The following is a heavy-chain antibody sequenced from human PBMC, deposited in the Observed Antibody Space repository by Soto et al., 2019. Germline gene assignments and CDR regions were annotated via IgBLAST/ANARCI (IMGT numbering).Heavy chain of an antibody. CDR2: TYYRSNWNN. CDR3: ARGFWRDSYYHFDY. D-gene: IGHD3-22*01. V-gene: IGHV6-1*01. CDR1: GDSVSSNSAT. Sequence: PSQTLSLTCAISGDSVSSNSATWDWIRQSPSRGLEWLGRTYYRSNWNNDYAVSVQSRIAINPDTSQNQLSLHLNSVTPEDTAIYYCARGFWRDSYYHFDYWGQGTLVTVSS. J-gene: IGHJ4*02.